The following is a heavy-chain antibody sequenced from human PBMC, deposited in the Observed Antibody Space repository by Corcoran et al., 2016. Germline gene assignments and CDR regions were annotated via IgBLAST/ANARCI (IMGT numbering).Heavy chain of an antibody. Sequence: EVQLVESGGGLVQPGGSLRLSCAASGFTFSSYWMSWVRQAPGKGLEWVANIKQDGSEKYYVDSVKGRFTISRDHAKNSLYLQMNSLRAEDTAVYYCARDHLTVSYYYDSSGLDYWGQGTLVTVSS. CDR3: ARDHLTVSYYYDSSGLDY. V-gene: IGHV3-7*03. J-gene: IGHJ4*02. D-gene: IGHD3-22*01. CDR2: IKQDGSEK. CDR1: GFTFSSYW.